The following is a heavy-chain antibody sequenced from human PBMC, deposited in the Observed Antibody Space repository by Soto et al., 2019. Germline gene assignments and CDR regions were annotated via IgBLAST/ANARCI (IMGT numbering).Heavy chain of an antibody. V-gene: IGHV3-30*18. Sequence: PGGSLRLSCAASGFTFSSYGMHWVRQAPGKGLEWVAVISYDGSNKYYADSVKGRFTICRDNSKNTLYLQMNSLRAEDTAVYYCAKDLKGYSYGKRPPSYYYYGMDVWGQGTTVTVSS. CDR2: ISYDGSNK. CDR3: AKDLKGYSYGKRPPSYYYYGMDV. D-gene: IGHD5-18*01. CDR1: GFTFSSYG. J-gene: IGHJ6*02.